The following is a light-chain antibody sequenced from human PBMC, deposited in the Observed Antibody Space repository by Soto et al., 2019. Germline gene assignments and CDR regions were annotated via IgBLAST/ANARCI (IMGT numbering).Light chain of an antibody. J-gene: IGLJ2*01. CDR1: SGRIATNY. CDR3: QSYDSSTVV. CDR2: EDN. Sequence: NFMLTQPHSVSESPGKTVTISCTGSSGRIATNYVQWYQQRPGSAPTTVIYEDNQRPSGVPDRFSGSIDSSSNFASLTISGLKAEDEADYYCQSYDSSTVVFGGGTKLTVL. V-gene: IGLV6-57*02.